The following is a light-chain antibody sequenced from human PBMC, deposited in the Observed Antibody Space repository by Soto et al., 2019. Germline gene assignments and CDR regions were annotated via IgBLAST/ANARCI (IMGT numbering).Light chain of an antibody. CDR3: SSYTSRSTQV. CDR2: EVS. Sequence: QSALTQPASVSGSPGRSITISCTGTSSDIGGYNYVSWYQQHPGKVPKLMIYEVSNRPSGVSDRFSGSKSGNTASLTISGLQAEDEADYYCSSYTSRSTQVFGGGTKLTVL. V-gene: IGLV2-14*01. J-gene: IGLJ3*02. CDR1: SSDIGGYNY.